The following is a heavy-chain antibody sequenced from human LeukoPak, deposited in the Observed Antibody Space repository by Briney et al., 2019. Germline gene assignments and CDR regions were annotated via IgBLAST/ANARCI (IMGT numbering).Heavy chain of an antibody. CDR2: IKSKTDGGTT. Sequence: PGGSLRLSCAASGFTFSNAWMNWVRQAPGKGLEWVGRIKSKTDGGTTDYAAPVKGRFTISGDDSKNTPYLQMNSLKTEDTAVYYCIADTPPWNPYGLDYWGQGTLVTVSS. V-gene: IGHV3-15*07. CDR3: IADTPPWNPYGLDY. J-gene: IGHJ4*02. CDR1: GFTFSNAW. D-gene: IGHD1-1*01.